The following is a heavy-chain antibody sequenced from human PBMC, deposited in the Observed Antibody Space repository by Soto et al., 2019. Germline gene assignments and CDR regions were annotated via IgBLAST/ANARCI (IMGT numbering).Heavy chain of an antibody. CDR2: IIPIFGTA. J-gene: IGHJ6*02. V-gene: IGHV1-69*13. CDR3: ARRRALRGIQYYYYYGMDV. Sequence: SVKVSCKASVGTFSSYAISWVRQAPGQGLEWMGGIIPIFGTANYAQKFQGRVTITADESTSTAYMELSSLRSEDTAVYYCARRRALRGIQYYYYYGMDVWGQGTTVTVSS. CDR1: VGTFSSYA. D-gene: IGHD3-3*02.